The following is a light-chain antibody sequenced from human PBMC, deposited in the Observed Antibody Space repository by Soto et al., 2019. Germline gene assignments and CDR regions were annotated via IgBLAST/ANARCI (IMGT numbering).Light chain of an antibody. CDR3: GTWDSSLRAVV. CDR2: DDD. Sequence: QSVLTQPPSVSAAPGQKVTISCSGSDSNIGSHYVSWYQQLPGTAPKLLIYDDDKRHSGIPGRFSGYKSGASATLGITGLQTGDEADYYCGTWDSSLRAVVFGGGTKLTVL. V-gene: IGLV1-51*01. CDR1: DSNIGSHY. J-gene: IGLJ2*01.